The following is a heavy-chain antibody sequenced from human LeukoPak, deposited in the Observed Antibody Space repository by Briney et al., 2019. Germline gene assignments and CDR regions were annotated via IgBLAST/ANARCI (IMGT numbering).Heavy chain of an antibody. Sequence: ASVKVSCKASGGTFSSYAIGWVRQAPGQGLEWVGGIIPIFGTANYAQKFQGRVTITADESTSTAYMELSSLRSEDTAVYYCARIDSSLNWFDPWGQGTLVTVSS. J-gene: IGHJ5*02. V-gene: IGHV1-69*01. CDR3: ARIDSSLNWFDP. D-gene: IGHD6-13*01. CDR1: GGTFSSYA. CDR2: IIPIFGTA.